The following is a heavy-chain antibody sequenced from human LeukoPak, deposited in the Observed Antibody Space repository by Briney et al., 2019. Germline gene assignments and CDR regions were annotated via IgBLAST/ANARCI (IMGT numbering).Heavy chain of an antibody. CDR1: GYSFTSYW. J-gene: IGHJ6*02. V-gene: IGHV5-51*01. D-gene: IGHD1-26*01. Sequence: GESLKISCKGSGYSFTSYWIGWVRPIPRKGMEWMGTIYPGDSDTRYSPSFQGQVTISADKSISTAYLQWSSLKASDTAMYYCARLERRGGSSRNYYYYGMDVWGQGTTVTVSS. CDR2: IYPGDSDT. CDR3: ARLERRGGSSRNYYYYGMDV.